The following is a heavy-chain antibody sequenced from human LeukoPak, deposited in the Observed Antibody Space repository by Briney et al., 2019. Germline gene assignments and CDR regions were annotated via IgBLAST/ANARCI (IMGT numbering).Heavy chain of an antibody. D-gene: IGHD6-19*01. CDR2: IWYDGSNT. J-gene: IGHJ4*02. Sequence: PGGSLRLSCAASGFTFSSYGMHRVRQAPGKGLEWVAVIWYDGSNTYYADSVKGRFTISRGNSKDTLFLQLNSLRAEDTAVYYCASQGPEGTSGWYWGQGTLVTVSS. CDR3: ASQGPEGTSGWY. CDR1: GFTFSSYG. V-gene: IGHV3-33*01.